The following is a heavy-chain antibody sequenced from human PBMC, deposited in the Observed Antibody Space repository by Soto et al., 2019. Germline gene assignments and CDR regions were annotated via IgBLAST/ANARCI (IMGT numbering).Heavy chain of an antibody. V-gene: IGHV2-5*02. CDR1: GFSLSTSGVG. D-gene: IGHD6-13*01. Sequence: QITLKESGPTLVKPTQTLTLTCTFSGFSLSTSGVGVGWIRQPPGKALEWLALIYWDDDKHYSPSLKSRLTITKDTSKSQVVLTMTNMDPVDTATYYCARTIAPRIAGQWGQGTLVTVSP. CDR3: ARTIAPRIAGQ. J-gene: IGHJ4*02. CDR2: IYWDDDK.